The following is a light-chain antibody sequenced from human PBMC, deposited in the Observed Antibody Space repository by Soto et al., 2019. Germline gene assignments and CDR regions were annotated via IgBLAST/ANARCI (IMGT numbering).Light chain of an antibody. CDR3: MLYMGGGLVV. CDR2: STN. V-gene: IGLV8-61*01. J-gene: IGLJ2*01. CDR1: SGSVSTTYY. Sequence: QTVVTQEPSLSVSPGGTVTLTCVLTSGSVSTTYYPSWYQQTPGQAPRTLIYSTNIRSSGVPDRFSGSILGNKAALTITGAQADDESDYHCMLYMGGGLVVFGGGTKLTVL.